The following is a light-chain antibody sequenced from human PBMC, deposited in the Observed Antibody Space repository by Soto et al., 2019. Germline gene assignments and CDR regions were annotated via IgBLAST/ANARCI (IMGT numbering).Light chain of an antibody. V-gene: IGKV1-5*01. CDR1: QSISSW. CDR3: QQYNSYSWT. CDR2: DAS. Sequence: DIQMTQSPSTLPASVGDTVTITCRASQSISSWLAWYQQKPGKAPKLLIYDASSLESGVPSRFSGSGSGTEFTLTISSLQPDDFATYYCQQYNSYSWTFGQGTKVDIK. J-gene: IGKJ1*01.